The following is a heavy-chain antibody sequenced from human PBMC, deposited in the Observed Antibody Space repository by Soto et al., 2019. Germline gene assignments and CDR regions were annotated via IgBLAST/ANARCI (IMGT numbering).Heavy chain of an antibody. CDR1: GFTFSSYW. J-gene: IGHJ4*02. CDR3: ARYWRYYDSGVYYYPVDY. Sequence: PGGSLRLSCAASGFTFSSYWMSWVRQAPGKGLEWVANIKQDGSEKYYVDSVKGRFTISRDNAKNPLYLQMNSLRAEDTAVYYCARYWRYYDSGVYYYPVDYWGQGTLVTVSS. CDR2: IKQDGSEK. V-gene: IGHV3-7*03. D-gene: IGHD3-22*01.